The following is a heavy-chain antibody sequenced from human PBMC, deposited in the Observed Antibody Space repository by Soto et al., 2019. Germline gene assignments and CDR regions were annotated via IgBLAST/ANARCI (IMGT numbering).Heavy chain of an antibody. CDR3: ARDHCSGGSCYNNWFDP. J-gene: IGHJ5*02. Sequence: QVQLVQSGAEVKKPGSSVKVSCKASGGTFSSYAISWVRQAPGQGLEWMGGIIPIFGTANYAQKFQGRVTITAXXSXSXXYMELSSLRSEDTAVYYCARDHCSGGSCYNNWFDPWGQGTLVTVSS. D-gene: IGHD2-15*01. V-gene: IGHV1-69*12. CDR1: GGTFSSYA. CDR2: IIPIFGTA.